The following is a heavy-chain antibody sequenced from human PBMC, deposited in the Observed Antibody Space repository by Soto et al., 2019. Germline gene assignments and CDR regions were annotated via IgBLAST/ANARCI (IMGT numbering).Heavy chain of an antibody. V-gene: IGHV3-7*01. CDR2: IKQDGSEK. CDR1: GFTFSGYY. Sequence: EVQLVESGGGLVQPGGSLRLSCAASGFTFSGYYMTWVRQSPGRGLEWVGNIKQDGSEKDYVDSLKGRFTSSRDNAKKSPDLQMNSVRVEDTAVYYCAVGRSYYYFDYWGQGTLVAVSS. D-gene: IGHD1-26*01. CDR3: AVGRSYYYFDY. J-gene: IGHJ4*02.